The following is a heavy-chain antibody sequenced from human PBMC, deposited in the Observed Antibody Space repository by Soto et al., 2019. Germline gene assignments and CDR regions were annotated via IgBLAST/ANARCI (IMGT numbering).Heavy chain of an antibody. CDR3: ARSEATVLDN. Sequence: QVQLQESGPGLVKPSGTLSLTCTVSGGSMSSSNWWNWVRQPPGKGLEWIGEAHHSGRTNYNPSLKSRVTISVDKSKNHFSLKLSSVSAADTAVYYCARSEATVLDNWGQGTLVTVSS. J-gene: IGHJ4*02. CDR2: AHHSGRT. D-gene: IGHD4-17*01. CDR1: GGSMSSSNW. V-gene: IGHV4-4*02.